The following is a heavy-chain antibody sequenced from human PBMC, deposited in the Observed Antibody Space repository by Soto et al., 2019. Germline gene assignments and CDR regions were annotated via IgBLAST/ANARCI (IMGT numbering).Heavy chain of an antibody. V-gene: IGHV3-30*18. CDR2: ISYDGSNK. Sequence: GGSLRLSCAASGFTFSSYGMHWVRQAPGKGLEWVAVISYDGSNKYYADSVKGRFTISRDNSKNTLYLQMNSLRAEDTAVYYCAKEGYCSGGSCYSRPPPYFDYWGQGTLVTVSS. D-gene: IGHD2-15*01. CDR3: AKEGYCSGGSCYSRPPPYFDY. J-gene: IGHJ4*02. CDR1: GFTFSSYG.